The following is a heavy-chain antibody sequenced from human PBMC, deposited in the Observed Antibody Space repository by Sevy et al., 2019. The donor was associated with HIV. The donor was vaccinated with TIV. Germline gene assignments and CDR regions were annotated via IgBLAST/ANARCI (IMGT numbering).Heavy chain of an antibody. CDR3: ARRARATIPFDY. J-gene: IGHJ4*02. CDR1: GYSFTSYW. CDR2: IYPGHSDT. D-gene: IGHD5-12*01. Sequence: GKSLKISCKGSGYSFTSYWVGWMRQMPGKGLEWMGIIYPGHSDTRYSKSFQGQVTISADKSISTAYLQWSSLKASDTAMYYCARRARATIPFDYWGQGTLVTVSS. V-gene: IGHV5-51*01.